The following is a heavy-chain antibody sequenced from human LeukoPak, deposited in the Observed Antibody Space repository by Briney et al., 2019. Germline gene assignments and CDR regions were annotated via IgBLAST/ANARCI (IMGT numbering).Heavy chain of an antibody. V-gene: IGHV3-20*04. J-gene: IGHJ4*02. Sequence: GGSLRLSCAASGFTFDDYGMSWVRQAPGKGLEWVSGINWNGGSTGYADSVKGRFTISRDNAKNSLYLQMNSLRAEDTALYYCAKSSGGDCFDYWGQGTLVTVSS. CDR2: INWNGGST. D-gene: IGHD2-15*01. CDR3: AKSSGGDCFDY. CDR1: GFTFDDYG.